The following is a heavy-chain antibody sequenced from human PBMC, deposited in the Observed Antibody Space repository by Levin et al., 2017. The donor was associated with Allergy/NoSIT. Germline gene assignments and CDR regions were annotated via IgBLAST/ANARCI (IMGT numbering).Heavy chain of an antibody. CDR3: ARTGLSSGWTYRGMDV. D-gene: IGHD6-19*01. CDR1: GFAFKSYS. Sequence: SCAASGFAFKSYSMNWVRQAPGKGLEWISYISSSSSAIYYADSVRGRFTVSRDNAMNSLSLQMDSLRDEGTALYYCARTGLSSGWTYRGMDVWGTGITVSVSS. V-gene: IGHV3-48*02. CDR2: ISSSSSAI. J-gene: IGHJ6*04.